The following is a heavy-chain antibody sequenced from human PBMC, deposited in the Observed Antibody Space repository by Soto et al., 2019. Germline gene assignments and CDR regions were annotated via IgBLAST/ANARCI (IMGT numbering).Heavy chain of an antibody. V-gene: IGHV3-23*01. CDR1: GFNVGAFA. CDR3: TIETVADITGLDY. J-gene: IGHJ4*02. CDR2: ISVSDAFI. Sequence: GGSLRLSCAASGFNVGAFAVNWVRQAPGKGLEWVSGISVSDAFIYYADSVRGRFSISRDASENILYLQMNSLRVDDTALYYCTIETVADITGLDYWGPGTPVTVSS. D-gene: IGHD1-20*01.